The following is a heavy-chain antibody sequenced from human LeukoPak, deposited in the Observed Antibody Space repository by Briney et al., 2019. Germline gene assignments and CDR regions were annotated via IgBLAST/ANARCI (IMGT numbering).Heavy chain of an antibody. Sequence: SVKVSCKASGGTFSSYAISWVRQAPGHGLEWMGRIIPILGIANYAQKFQGRVTITADKSTSTAYMELSSLRSEDTAVYYCARDSIVVVPAAMPPDYWGQGTLVTVSS. J-gene: IGHJ4*02. D-gene: IGHD2-2*01. CDR1: GGTFSSYA. V-gene: IGHV1-69*04. CDR2: IIPILGIA. CDR3: ARDSIVVVPAAMPPDY.